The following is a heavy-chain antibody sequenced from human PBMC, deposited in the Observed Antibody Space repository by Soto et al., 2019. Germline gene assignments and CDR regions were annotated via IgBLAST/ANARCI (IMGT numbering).Heavy chain of an antibody. V-gene: IGHV2-5*01. CDR1: GFSLSTSGVG. CDR3: ARLYDFWSGYYVSWFDP. Sequence: SGPTLVNPTQTLTLTCTFSGFSLSTSGVGVGWIRQPPGKALEWLALIYWNDDKRYSPSLKSRLTITKDTSKNQVVLTMTNMDPVDTATYYCARLYDFWSGYYVSWFDPWGQGTLVTV. CDR2: IYWNDDK. D-gene: IGHD3-3*01. J-gene: IGHJ5*02.